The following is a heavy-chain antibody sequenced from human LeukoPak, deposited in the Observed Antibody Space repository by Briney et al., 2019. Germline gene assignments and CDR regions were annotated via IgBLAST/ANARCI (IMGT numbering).Heavy chain of an antibody. CDR1: GYTFTSYG. V-gene: IGHV1-18*01. CDR2: ISAYNGNT. D-gene: IGHD3-22*01. CDR3: AREVITYYYDSSGFWDY. J-gene: IGHJ4*02. Sequence: GASVKVSCKASGYTFTSYGIIWVRQAPGQGLEWMGWISAYNGNTNYAQKLQGRVTMTTDTSTSTAYMELRSLRSDDTAVYYSAREVITYYYDSSGFWDYWGQGTLVTVSS.